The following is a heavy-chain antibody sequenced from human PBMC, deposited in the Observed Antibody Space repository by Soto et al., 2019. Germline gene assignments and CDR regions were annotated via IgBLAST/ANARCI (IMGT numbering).Heavy chain of an antibody. CDR3: ARRALDPSGHYYPYNWFDS. CDR2: ISSSSSYI. V-gene: IGHV3-21*04. Sequence: PGGSLRLSCAASGFTFSSYSMNWVRQAPGKGLEWVSSISSSSSYIYYADSVKGRFTISRDNAKNSLYLQMNSLKTSDTATYFCARRALDPSGHYYPYNWFDSWGQGTQVTVSS. CDR1: GFTFSSYS. J-gene: IGHJ5*01. D-gene: IGHD3-22*01.